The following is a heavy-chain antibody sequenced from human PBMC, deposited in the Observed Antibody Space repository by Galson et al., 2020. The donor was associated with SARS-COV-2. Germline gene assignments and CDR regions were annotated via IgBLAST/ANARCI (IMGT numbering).Heavy chain of an antibody. CDR2: IYYSGRT. CDR3: ARDGGVGGSGSKH. J-gene: IGHJ1*01. D-gene: IGHD3-10*01. Sequence: SETLSLTCAVAGDSISRGGYYWSWIRQHPGQGLEWIGYIYYSGRTFYNPSLKNRVSISIDTSKNQFSLKLSSVTAADTAVYYCARDGGVGGSGSKHWGQGTLVTVSS. V-gene: IGHV4-31*11. CDR1: GDSISRGGYY.